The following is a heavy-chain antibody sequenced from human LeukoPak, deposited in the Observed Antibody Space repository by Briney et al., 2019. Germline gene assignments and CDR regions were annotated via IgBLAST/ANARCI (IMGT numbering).Heavy chain of an antibody. J-gene: IGHJ4*02. D-gene: IGHD6-19*01. CDR3: ARVSSGWLDY. V-gene: IGHV4-59*08. Sequence: SETLSLTCTVSGGSISSYYWNWIRQPPGKGLEWIGNIYYSGSTNYNPSLKSRVTISVDTSKNQFSLKLSSVTAADTAVYYCARVSSGWLDYWGQGTLVTVSS. CDR1: GGSISSYY. CDR2: IYYSGST.